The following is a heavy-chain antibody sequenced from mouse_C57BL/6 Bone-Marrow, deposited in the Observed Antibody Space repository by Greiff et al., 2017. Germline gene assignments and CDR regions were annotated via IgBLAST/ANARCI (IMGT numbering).Heavy chain of an antibody. CDR3: AGYGSSPSWFAY. CDR1: GFTFSDYG. CDR2: ISSGSSTI. V-gene: IGHV5-17*01. J-gene: IGHJ3*01. D-gene: IGHD1-1*01. Sequence: EVMLVESGGGLVKPGGSLKLSCAASGFTFSDYGMHWVRQAPEKGLEWVAYISSGSSTIYYADTVKGRFTISRDNAKNTLLLQMTSLRSEDTAMYYCAGYGSSPSWFAYWGQGTLVTVSA.